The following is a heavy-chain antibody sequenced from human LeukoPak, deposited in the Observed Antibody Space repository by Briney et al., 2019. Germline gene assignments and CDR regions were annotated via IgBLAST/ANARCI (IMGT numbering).Heavy chain of an antibody. Sequence: PGGSLRLSCAASGFTFSSYAMSWVRQAPGKGLEWVSAISGSGGSTYYADSVKGRFTISRDNSKNSLYLQMNSLRTEDTALYYCAKDRGYSYGPDYWGQGTLVTVSS. CDR3: AKDRGYSYGPDY. CDR1: GFTFSSYA. D-gene: IGHD5-18*01. CDR2: ISGSGGST. V-gene: IGHV3-23*01. J-gene: IGHJ4*02.